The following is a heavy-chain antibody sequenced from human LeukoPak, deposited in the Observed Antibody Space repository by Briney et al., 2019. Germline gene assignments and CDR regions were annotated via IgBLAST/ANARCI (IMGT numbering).Heavy chain of an antibody. J-gene: IGHJ4*02. CDR1: GFAFSTYS. CDR3: AREGRSGYTKDY. D-gene: IGHD5-12*01. CDR2: ISSSSSTI. Sequence: GGSLRLSCAASGFAFSTYSIDWVCQAPGKGLEWLSYISSSSSTIYYADSVKGRFTVYRDNAENLVYLQMNSRGAEDTAVYYCAREGRSGYTKDYWGQGTLVTDAS. V-gene: IGHV3-48*04.